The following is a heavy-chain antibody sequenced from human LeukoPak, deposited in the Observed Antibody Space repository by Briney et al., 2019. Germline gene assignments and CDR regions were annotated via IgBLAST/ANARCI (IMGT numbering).Heavy chain of an antibody. V-gene: IGHV3-30*02. Sequence: PGGSLRLSCAASGFTFSSYGMHWVREAPGKGLERVAFIRYDGSNKYYADSVKGRFTISRNNSKNTLYLQMNSLRAEDTAVYYCAKGSCYEHSYYYYDLDVWGKGTTVTISS. D-gene: IGHD5-12*01. J-gene: IGHJ6*03. CDR1: GFTFSSYG. CDR3: AKGSCYEHSYYYYDLDV. CDR2: IRYDGSNK.